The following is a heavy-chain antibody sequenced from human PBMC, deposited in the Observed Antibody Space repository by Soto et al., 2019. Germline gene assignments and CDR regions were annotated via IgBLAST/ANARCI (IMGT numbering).Heavy chain of an antibody. CDR1: GGSFSGYY. CDR2: INHSGST. D-gene: IGHD3-10*01. J-gene: IGHJ4*02. V-gene: IGHV4-34*01. CDR3: AGSYIGLYYFDY. Sequence: SETLSLTCAVYGGSFSGYYWSWIRQPPGKGLEWIGEINHSGSTNYNPSLKSRVTISVDTSKNQFSLKLSSVTAADTAVYYCAGSYIGLYYFDYWGQGTLVTVSS.